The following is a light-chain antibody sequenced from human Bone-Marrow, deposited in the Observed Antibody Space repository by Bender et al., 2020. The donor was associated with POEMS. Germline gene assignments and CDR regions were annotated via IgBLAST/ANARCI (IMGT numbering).Light chain of an antibody. CDR3: QSYDNSLGGWV. CDR1: NSNIGAGYD. Sequence: QSVLTQPPSVSGAPGQTITISCTGSNSNIGAGYDVHWYQQLPGTAPKLLIYETTNRPSGVPDRFSGSKSGTSASLAITGLQAEDEGDYYCQSYDNSLGGWVFGGGTKLTVL. V-gene: IGLV1-40*01. CDR2: ETT. J-gene: IGLJ3*02.